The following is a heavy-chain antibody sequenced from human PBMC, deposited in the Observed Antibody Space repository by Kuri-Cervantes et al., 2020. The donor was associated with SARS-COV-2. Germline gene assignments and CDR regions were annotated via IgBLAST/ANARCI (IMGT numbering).Heavy chain of an antibody. CDR2: ISGSSSRI. V-gene: IGHV3-48*01. D-gene: IGHD4-17*01. Sequence: GGSLRLSCATSGFTFSTYSMNWVRQAPGKGLEWVSYISGSSSRIYYADSVKGRFTISRDYAKNSVYLQMKSLRAEDTAVYYCARDEDYAFDYWGQGTLVPSPQ. CDR3: ARDEDYAFDY. CDR1: GFTFSTYS. J-gene: IGHJ4*02.